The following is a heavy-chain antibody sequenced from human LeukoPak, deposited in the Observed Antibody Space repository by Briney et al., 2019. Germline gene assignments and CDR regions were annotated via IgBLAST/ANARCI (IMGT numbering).Heavy chain of an antibody. V-gene: IGHV3-66*01. CDR2: IYSGGST. CDR3: AREWRDRFDY. Sequence: PGGSLRLSCAASGFTVSSNYMSWVRQAPGKGLEWVSVIYSGGSTYFADSVKGRFTISRDNSKNTLYLQMNGLRAEDTAVYYCAREWRDRFDYWGQGTLVTVSS. J-gene: IGHJ4*02. CDR1: GFTVSSNY. D-gene: IGHD2-21*02.